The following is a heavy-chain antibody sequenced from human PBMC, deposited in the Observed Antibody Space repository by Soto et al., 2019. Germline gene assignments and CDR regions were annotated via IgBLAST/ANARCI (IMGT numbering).Heavy chain of an antibody. V-gene: IGHV4-30-4*01. CDR2: IYNSGST. CDR3: ARSKGEEYGEEDDSSVYYSYFDN. D-gene: IGHD3-22*01. J-gene: IGHJ4*02. Sequence: SETLSLTCTVSGGSFSSGDYYWTWIPQPPGKGLEGFGYIYNSGSTSYNPSLESRVTISVDTSRNQFSLKLSSVTAADTAVYYCARSKGEEYGEEDDSSVYYSYFDNWGQGTLVTVSS. CDR1: GGSFSSGDYY.